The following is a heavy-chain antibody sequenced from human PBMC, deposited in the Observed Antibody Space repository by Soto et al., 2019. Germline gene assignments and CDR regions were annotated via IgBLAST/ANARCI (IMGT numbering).Heavy chain of an antibody. D-gene: IGHD4-17*01. CDR3: AKAYGDNAPLDY. Sequence: EAQLLESGGGWVQPGGSLRLSCAASGFTFNDYAMTWVRQAPGKGLEWVSVIGGNGGNIFYADFVKGRFTTSRDNSKNTLYLQMNSLRAEDTAIYYCAKAYGDNAPLDYWGQGTLVTVSS. CDR1: GFTFNDYA. J-gene: IGHJ4*02. CDR2: IGGNGGNI. V-gene: IGHV3-23*01.